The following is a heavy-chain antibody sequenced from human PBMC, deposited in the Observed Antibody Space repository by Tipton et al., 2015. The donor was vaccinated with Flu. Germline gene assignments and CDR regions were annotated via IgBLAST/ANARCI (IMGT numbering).Heavy chain of an antibody. CDR1: GYSFTSYW. J-gene: IGHJ4*02. Sequence: QSGAEVKKPGESLKISCKGSGYSFTSYWIGWVRQMPGKGLEWMGTIYPGDSDTRYSPSFQGQVTISADKSISTAYLQWSSLKASDTAMYYCARRAPYCGGDCYGLFDYWGQGTLVTVSS. D-gene: IGHD2-21*01. CDR2: IYPGDSDT. V-gene: IGHV5-51*03. CDR3: ARRAPYCGGDCYGLFDY.